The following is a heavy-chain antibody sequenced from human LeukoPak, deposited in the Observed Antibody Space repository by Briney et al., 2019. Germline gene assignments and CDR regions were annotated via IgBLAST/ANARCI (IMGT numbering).Heavy chain of an antibody. CDR2: IYPGDSDT. CDR1: GYSFTSYW. Sequence: GESLKISCKGSGYSFTSYWIGWVRQMPGKGLEWMGIIYPGDSDTRYSPSFQGQVTISADKSIRTAYLQWSSLKASDTAMYYCARHTLDSSGYYGFDYWGQGTLVTVSS. J-gene: IGHJ4*02. V-gene: IGHV5-51*01. CDR3: ARHTLDSSGYYGFDY. D-gene: IGHD3-22*01.